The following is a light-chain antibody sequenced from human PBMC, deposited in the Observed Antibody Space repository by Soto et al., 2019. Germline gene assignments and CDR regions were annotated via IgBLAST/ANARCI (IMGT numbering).Light chain of an antibody. CDR2: DDS. CDR1: NSGSKS. J-gene: IGLJ1*01. Sequence: SYELAQPPSVSVAPGQTARITCGGNNSGSKSVHWYQQKPGQAPVLVVYDDSDRPSGIPERFSGSNSGNTATLTISRAEAGDEADYYCQVWDSSSDHLYVFGTGTKVTVL. V-gene: IGLV3-21*02. CDR3: QVWDSSSDHLYV.